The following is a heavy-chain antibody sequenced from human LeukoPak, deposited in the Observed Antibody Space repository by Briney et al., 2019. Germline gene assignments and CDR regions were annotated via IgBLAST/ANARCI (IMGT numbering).Heavy chain of an antibody. CDR2: IYYSGST. D-gene: IGHD3-9*01. CDR3: ARVRDILTGLYFDY. Sequence: SETLSLTCTVSGGSISSYYWSWIRQPPGKGLDWIGYIYYSGSTNYNPSLKSRVTISVDTSKNQFSLKLSSVTAADTAVYYCARVRDILTGLYFDYWGQGTLVTVSS. V-gene: IGHV4-59*01. J-gene: IGHJ4*02. CDR1: GGSISSYY.